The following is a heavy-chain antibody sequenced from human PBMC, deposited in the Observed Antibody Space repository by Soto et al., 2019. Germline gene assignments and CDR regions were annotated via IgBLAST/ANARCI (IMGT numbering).Heavy chain of an antibody. CDR2: IIPIFGTA. CDR1: GGTFSSYA. CDR3: ERGQTGVAAKNNWFDP. V-gene: IGHV1-69*01. Sequence: QVQLVQSGAEVKKPGSSVKVSCKASGGTFSSYAISWVRQAPGQGLEWMGGIIPIFGTANYAQKFQGRVTITADESTSTAYMELSSLRSEDTAVYYCERGQTGVAAKNNWFDPWGQGTLVTVSS. J-gene: IGHJ5*02. D-gene: IGHD2-15*01.